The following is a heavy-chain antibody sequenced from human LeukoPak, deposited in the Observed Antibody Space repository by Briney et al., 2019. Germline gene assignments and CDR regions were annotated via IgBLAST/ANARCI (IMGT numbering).Heavy chain of an antibody. D-gene: IGHD2-2*01. CDR1: GFTFDDYG. J-gene: IGHJ4*02. CDR3: ARDHSLGGYCSSTSCPLDY. Sequence: GGSLRLSCAASGFTFDDYGMSWVRQAPGKGLEWVSGINWNGGSTGYADSVKGRFTISRDNAKNSLYLQMNSLRAEDTALYYCARDHSLGGYCSSTSCPLDYWGQGTLVTVSS. CDR2: INWNGGST. V-gene: IGHV3-20*04.